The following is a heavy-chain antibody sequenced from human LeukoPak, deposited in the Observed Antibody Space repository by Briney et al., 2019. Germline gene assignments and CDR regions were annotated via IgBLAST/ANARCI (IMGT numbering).Heavy chain of an antibody. CDR3: ASHPKSGGNFDY. CDR2: ISGSGTGT. Sequence: GGSLRLSCAASGFIFSAYEMNWVRQAPGKGLEWVSAISGSGTGTYYADSVKGRFTISRDNSKNTLYLEMNNLRAEDTAAYYCASHPKSGGNFDYWGQGTLVTVSS. CDR1: GFIFSAYE. D-gene: IGHD4-23*01. V-gene: IGHV3-23*01. J-gene: IGHJ4*02.